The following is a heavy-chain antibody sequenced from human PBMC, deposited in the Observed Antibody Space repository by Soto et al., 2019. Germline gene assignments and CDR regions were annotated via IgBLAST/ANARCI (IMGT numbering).Heavy chain of an antibody. V-gene: IGHV4-59*01. D-gene: IGHD2-8*01. J-gene: IGHJ4*02. CDR3: ARVGGYCTNGVCEELDY. Sequence: PSETLSLTCTVSGGSISSYYWSWIRQPPGKGLELIGYIYYSGSTNYNPSLKSRVTISVDTSKNQFSLKLSSVTAADTAVYYCARVGGYCTNGVCEELDYWGQGTLVTVSS. CDR1: GGSISSYY. CDR2: IYYSGST.